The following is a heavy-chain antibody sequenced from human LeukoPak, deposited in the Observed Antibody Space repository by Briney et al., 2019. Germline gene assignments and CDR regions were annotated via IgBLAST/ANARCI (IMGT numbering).Heavy chain of an antibody. J-gene: IGHJ1*01. V-gene: IGHV3-30*18. CDR2: ISYDGSNK. CDR1: GFTFSSYG. CDR3: TKGRGYYFQH. Sequence: GGSLRLSCAASGFTFSSYGMHWVRQAPGKGLEWVAIISYDGSNKYYADSVKGRFTISRDNSKNTLFLQMNSLRAEDTAVYYCTKGRGYYFQHWGQGTLVTVSS. D-gene: IGHD3-3*01.